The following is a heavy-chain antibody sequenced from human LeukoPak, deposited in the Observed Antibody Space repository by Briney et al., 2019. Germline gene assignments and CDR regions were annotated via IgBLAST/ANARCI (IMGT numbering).Heavy chain of an antibody. CDR3: AKGRGATVVANFDY. D-gene: IGHD4-23*01. J-gene: IGHJ4*02. CDR2: IGGSGGTT. Sequence: GGSLRLSCAASGFTFSGYAMNWVRQAPGKGLEWVSGIGGSGGTTYYADSVKGRFTISRDNSKDTLYLQMNSLRAEDTAVYYCAKGRGATVVANFDYWGQGTLVTVSS. V-gene: IGHV3-23*01. CDR1: GFTFSGYA.